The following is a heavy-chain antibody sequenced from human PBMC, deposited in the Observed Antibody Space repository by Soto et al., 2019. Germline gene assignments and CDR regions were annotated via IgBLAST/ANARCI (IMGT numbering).Heavy chain of an antibody. Sequence: QVQLQESGPGLVKPSETLSLTCTVSGGSISSYYWSWIRQPPGKGLEWIGYIYYSGSTNYNPSLKSRATISVDTSKNQFSLKLSSVTAADTAVYYCARGRSGGNWFDPWGQGTLVTVSS. V-gene: IGHV4-59*01. CDR1: GGSISSYY. CDR2: IYYSGST. CDR3: ARGRSGGNWFDP. J-gene: IGHJ5*02. D-gene: IGHD3-10*01.